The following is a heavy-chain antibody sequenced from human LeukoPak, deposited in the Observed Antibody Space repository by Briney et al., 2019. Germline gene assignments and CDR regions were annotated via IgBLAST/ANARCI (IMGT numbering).Heavy chain of an antibody. J-gene: IGHJ2*01. CDR1: GYSFSSYW. V-gene: IGHV5-10-1*01. CDR3: ARGRFYDSSHYFRWYFDL. Sequence: GESLRISCKGSGYSFSSYWIDWVRQMPGRGLEWMGSIDPSDSYTNYSPSFQGHVTISADKSISTAYLQWSSLQASDTAMYYCARGRFYDSSHYFRWYFDLWGRGTLVTVSS. D-gene: IGHD3-22*01. CDR2: IDPSDSYT.